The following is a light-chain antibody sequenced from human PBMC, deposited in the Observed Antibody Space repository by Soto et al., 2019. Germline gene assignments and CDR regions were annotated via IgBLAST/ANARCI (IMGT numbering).Light chain of an antibody. V-gene: IGKV3-20*01. Sequence: DIVLTQSPGTLSLSPGERATLSCRASQSVGSSYLAWYQQKAGQAPMLLIYGASSRAAGIPDRFSGSGSGRDFTLTISRLEPEDFAVYYCQQYGSSPPWTFGQGTKVEIK. J-gene: IGKJ1*01. CDR1: QSVGSSY. CDR3: QQYGSSPPWT. CDR2: GAS.